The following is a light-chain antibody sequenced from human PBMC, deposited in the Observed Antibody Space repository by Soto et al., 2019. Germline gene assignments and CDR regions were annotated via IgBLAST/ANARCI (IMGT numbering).Light chain of an antibody. CDR3: QQYGRSPWT. J-gene: IGKJ1*01. CDR1: QSVSSN. V-gene: IGKV3-15*01. CDR2: GAS. Sequence: EIVMTQSPATLSVSPGERATLSCRASQSVSSNLAWYRQKPGQAPRLLIYGASTRATDIPARFSGSGSGTEFTLTISRLEPEDFAVYYCQQYGRSPWTFGQGTKVDIK.